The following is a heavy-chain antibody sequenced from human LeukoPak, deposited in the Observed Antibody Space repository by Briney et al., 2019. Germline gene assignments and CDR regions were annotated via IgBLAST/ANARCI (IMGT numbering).Heavy chain of an antibody. CDR1: GYTFTSYY. V-gene: IGHV1-46*01. D-gene: IGHD6-25*01. CDR3: ASLSARGYYYYYMDV. Sequence: ASVKVSCKASGYTFTSYYMHWVRQAPGQGLEWMGIINPSGGSTSYAQKFQGRVTMTTDTSTSTAYMELRSLRSDDTAVYYCASLSARGYYYYYMDVWGKGTTVTVSS. CDR2: INPSGGST. J-gene: IGHJ6*03.